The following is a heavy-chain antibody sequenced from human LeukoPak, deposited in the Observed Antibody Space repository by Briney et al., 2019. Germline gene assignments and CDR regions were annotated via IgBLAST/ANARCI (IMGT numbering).Heavy chain of an antibody. J-gene: IGHJ6*03. V-gene: IGHV1-69*04. CDR2: IIPILGIA. Sequence: SVKVSCKASGGTFSSYAISWVRQAPGQGLEWMGRIIPILGIANYAQKFQGRVTITADKSTSTAYMELSSLRSEDTAVYYCARGRYPAAGTMYYYYYYMDVWGKGTTVTVSS. CDR3: ARGRYPAAGTMYYYYYYMDV. CDR1: GGTFSSYA. D-gene: IGHD6-13*01.